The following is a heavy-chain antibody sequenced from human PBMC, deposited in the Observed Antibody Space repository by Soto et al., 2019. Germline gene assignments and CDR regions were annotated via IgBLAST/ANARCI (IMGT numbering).Heavy chain of an antibody. CDR2: ITGSGDSA. V-gene: IGHV3-23*01. Sequence: LRLSCAASGFVFRNYATTWVRQAPGKGLEWVSAITGSGDSAYYADAVKGRFTISRDNSNNKLSLQMNSLRADDTAVYYCTKVLTAEQFYPSDSWGQGTLVTVSS. CDR1: GFVFRNYA. J-gene: IGHJ4*02. CDR3: TKVLTAEQFYPSDS. D-gene: IGHD2-21*02.